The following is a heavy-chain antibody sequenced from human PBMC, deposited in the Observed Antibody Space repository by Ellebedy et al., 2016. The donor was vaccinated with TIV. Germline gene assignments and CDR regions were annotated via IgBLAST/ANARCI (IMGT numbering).Heavy chain of an antibody. J-gene: IGHJ4*02. V-gene: IGHV5-51*01. Sequence: PGGSLRLSCKGSGYSFTSYWIGWVRQMPGKGLEWMGIIYPGDSDTRYSPSFQGQVTISADKSISTAYLQWSRMKASDTAMYYCARRPYRSRSLYDYWGQGTLVTVSS. CDR3: ARRPYRSRSLYDY. CDR2: IYPGDSDT. CDR1: GYSFTSYW. D-gene: IGHD3-3*01.